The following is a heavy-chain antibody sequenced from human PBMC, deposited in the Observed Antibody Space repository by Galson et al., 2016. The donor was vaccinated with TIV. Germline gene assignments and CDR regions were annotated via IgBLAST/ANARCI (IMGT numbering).Heavy chain of an antibody. CDR3: AVWANTYYFAL. Sequence: FISYYMHWVRQAPGQGLEWVGVIDPSGGGTTYAQKFQGRVTMTRDTSTNTVYMELSSLTSDDTAVFYCAVWANTYYFALWGQGTPITVSS. V-gene: IGHV1-46*01. J-gene: IGHJ4*02. CDR2: IDPSGGGT. D-gene: IGHD2-8*01. CDR1: FISYY.